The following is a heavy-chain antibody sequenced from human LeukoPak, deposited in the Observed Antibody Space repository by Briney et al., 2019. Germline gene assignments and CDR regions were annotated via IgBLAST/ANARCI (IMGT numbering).Heavy chain of an antibody. V-gene: IGHV4-59*12. Sequence: SETLSLTCTVSGGSISTYYWSWIRQPPGKGLEWIGYMYYSGSTNYNPSLKSRVTISVDKSKNQFSLKLSSVTAADTAVYYCARWRYNYDGFDPWGQGTLVTVSS. CDR1: GGSISTYY. CDR3: ARWRYNYDGFDP. J-gene: IGHJ5*02. CDR2: MYYSGST. D-gene: IGHD5-24*01.